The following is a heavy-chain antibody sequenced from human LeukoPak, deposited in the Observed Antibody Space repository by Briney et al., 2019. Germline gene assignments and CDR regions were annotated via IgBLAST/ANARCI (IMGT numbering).Heavy chain of an antibody. V-gene: IGHV4-34*01. J-gene: IGHJ4*02. Sequence: SETLSLTCAVYGGSFSGYYWSWIRQPPGKGLEWSGEINHSGSTNYNPSLQSRVIITVDTSKKQFFLKLSSVTAADTAVYYCARVLVQGNGYSGYDEPFDYWGQGTLVTVSS. CDR2: INHSGST. CDR1: GGSFSGYY. D-gene: IGHD5-12*01. CDR3: ARVLVQGNGYSGYDEPFDY.